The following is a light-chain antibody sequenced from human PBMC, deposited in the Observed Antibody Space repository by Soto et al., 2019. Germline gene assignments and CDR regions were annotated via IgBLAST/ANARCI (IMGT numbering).Light chain of an antibody. Sequence: ALTQPASVSGSPGQSITISCTGTSSDVGGYDYVSWYQLHPGKAPKLMVFEVNNRPSGVSYRFSGSKPGNTASLTISGLQAEDEADYFCSSYSISTAYLFGTGTKVTVL. V-gene: IGLV2-14*01. CDR3: SSYSISTAYL. J-gene: IGLJ1*01. CDR1: SSDVGGYDY. CDR2: EVN.